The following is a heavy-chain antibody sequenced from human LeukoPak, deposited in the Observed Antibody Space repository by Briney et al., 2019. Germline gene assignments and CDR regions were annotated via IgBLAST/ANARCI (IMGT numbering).Heavy chain of an antibody. V-gene: IGHV3-48*01. J-gene: IGHJ6*02. D-gene: IGHD2-2*02. CDR2: ISSSSSTI. CDR3: ARGEPAAILGADGMDV. CDR1: GFTFSSYS. Sequence: GGSLRLSCAASGFTFSSYSMNWVRQAPGKGLEWVSYISSSSSTIYYADSVKGRFTISRDNAKNSLYLQMNSLRAEDTAVYYCARGEPAAILGADGMDVWGQGTTVTVSS.